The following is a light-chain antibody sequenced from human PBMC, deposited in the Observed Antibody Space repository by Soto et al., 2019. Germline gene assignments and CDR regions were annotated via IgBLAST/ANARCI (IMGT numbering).Light chain of an antibody. CDR2: AAS. V-gene: IGKV1-9*01. CDR1: QGITTY. Sequence: IPLTQSPSSLPASVGDRVTITCRASQGITTYLAWYQQKPGKAPKLLIYAASALQSGVPSRFSGSGSGTEFTLTISSPQPDDFSTYFCLQINSYPFTFGQGTKLEIK. CDR3: LQINSYPFT. J-gene: IGKJ2*01.